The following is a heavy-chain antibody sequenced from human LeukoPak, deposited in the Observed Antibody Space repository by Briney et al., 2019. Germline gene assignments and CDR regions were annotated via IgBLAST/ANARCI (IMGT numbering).Heavy chain of an antibody. J-gene: IGHJ4*02. CDR2: ISSSSSYI. Sequence: GGSLRLSCAASGFTFSSYSMNWVRQAPGKGLEWVSSISSSSSYIYYADSVKGRFTISRGNAKNSLYLQMNSLRAEDTAVYYCARAETTGIQVWLPVHNWGQGTLVTVSS. V-gene: IGHV3-21*01. CDR1: GFTFSSYS. D-gene: IGHD5-18*01. CDR3: ARAETTGIQVWLPVHN.